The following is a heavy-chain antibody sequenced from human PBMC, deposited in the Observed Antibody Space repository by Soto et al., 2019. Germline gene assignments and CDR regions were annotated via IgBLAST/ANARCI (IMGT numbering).Heavy chain of an antibody. Sequence: PSETLSLTCTVSGGSISSYYWSWIRQPPGKGLEWIGYIYYSGSTNYNPSLKSRVTISVDTSKNQFSLKLSSVTAADTAVYYCARWRCSGGSCYSPTFDYWGQGTLVTVSS. J-gene: IGHJ4*02. CDR3: ARWRCSGGSCYSPTFDY. D-gene: IGHD2-15*01. CDR1: GGSISSYY. CDR2: IYYSGST. V-gene: IGHV4-59*01.